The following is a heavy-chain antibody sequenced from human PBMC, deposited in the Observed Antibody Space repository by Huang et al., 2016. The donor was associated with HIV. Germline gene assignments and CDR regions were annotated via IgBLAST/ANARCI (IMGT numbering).Heavy chain of an antibody. V-gene: IGHV4-39*02. Sequence: QLRESGPGLVTPSETLSLTCSASGTSMTSSTFYWGWFRQPPGGGLEWIGSVYFLGNTYDTPALKSRVTRAIDTANKQYSMRRTSVTAADTAVYFCAREVRSVDTDRPDGYYYRGLDVWGQGTTVMVSS. CDR2: VYFLGNT. J-gene: IGHJ6*02. CDR3: AREVRSVDTDRPDGYYYRGLDV. CDR1: GTSMTSSTFY. D-gene: IGHD2-2*03.